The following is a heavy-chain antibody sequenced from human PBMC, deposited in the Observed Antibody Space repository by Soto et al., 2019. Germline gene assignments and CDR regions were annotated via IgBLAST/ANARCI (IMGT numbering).Heavy chain of an antibody. Sequence: QVQLQQSGPGLVKPSETLSLTCTVSSGPSSSHNWGWIRQSPGRGLEWIGYVYNTGGTSYNPSLRXXAXXSADTSANHFALPLSFVTAADTAIYYCVRQGIGNLHGPVDVWGQGTPVSVSS. CDR2: VYNTGGT. D-gene: IGHD1-1*01. V-gene: IGHV4-59*08. J-gene: IGHJ6*02. CDR3: VRQGIGNLHGPVDV. CDR1: SGPSSSHN.